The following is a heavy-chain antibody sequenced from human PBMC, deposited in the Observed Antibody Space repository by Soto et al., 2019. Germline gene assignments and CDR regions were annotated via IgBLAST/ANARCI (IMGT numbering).Heavy chain of an antibody. V-gene: IGHV4-34*01. CDR1: GGSSSGFY. CDR2: INDSGTT. Sequence: SETLSLTCAIYGGSSSGFYWSWIRQPPGKGLEWIGEINDSGTTNYNPSLKSRVTISADTSKTHFSLRLTSVTAADTAVYYCARETSQNVYSHYGMDVWGQGTTVTVSS. CDR3: ARETSQNVYSHYGMDV. J-gene: IGHJ6*02.